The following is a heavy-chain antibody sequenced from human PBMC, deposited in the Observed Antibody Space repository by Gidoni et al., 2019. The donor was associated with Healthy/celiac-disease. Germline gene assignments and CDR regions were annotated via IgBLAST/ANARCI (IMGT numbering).Heavy chain of an antibody. Sequence: EVQLVESGGGLVQPGGSLRLSCSASGLPFSSYAMSWVRQAPGKGLEWVSAISGSGGSTYYADSVKGRFTISRDNSKNTLYLQMNSLRDEDTAVYYCAKGSLWGARFDYWGQGTLVTVSS. J-gene: IGHJ4*02. V-gene: IGHV3-23*04. CDR2: ISGSGGST. CDR1: GLPFSSYA. CDR3: AKGSLWGARFDY. D-gene: IGHD1-26*01.